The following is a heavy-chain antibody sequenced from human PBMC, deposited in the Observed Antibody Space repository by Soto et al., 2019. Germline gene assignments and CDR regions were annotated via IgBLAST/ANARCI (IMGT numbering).Heavy chain of an antibody. CDR3: ARDEEMATINRENYYYGMDV. J-gene: IGHJ6*02. V-gene: IGHV3-7*05. CDR1: GFTFSSYW. CDR2: IKQDGSEK. D-gene: IGHD5-12*01. Sequence: GGSLRLSCAASGFTFSSYWMSWVRQAPGKGLEWVANIKQDGSEKYYVDSVKGRFTISRDNAKNSLYLQMNSLRAEDTAVYYCARDEEMATINRENYYYGMDVWGQGTTVTVSS.